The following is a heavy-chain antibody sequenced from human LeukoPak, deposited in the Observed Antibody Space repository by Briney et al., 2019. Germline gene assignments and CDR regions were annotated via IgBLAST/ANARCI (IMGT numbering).Heavy chain of an antibody. Sequence: GGSLRLSCAASGFTFSSYGMSWVRQAPGKGLEWVSSLSGSIGATFYADSVKGRFTISRDNSKNTLYLQMNCLRAEDTAIYYCAKSVEGGGGMDVWGQGTTVTVSS. CDR3: AKSVEGGGGMDV. CDR1: GFTFSSYG. J-gene: IGHJ6*02. D-gene: IGHD3-16*01. CDR2: LSGSIGAT. V-gene: IGHV3-23*01.